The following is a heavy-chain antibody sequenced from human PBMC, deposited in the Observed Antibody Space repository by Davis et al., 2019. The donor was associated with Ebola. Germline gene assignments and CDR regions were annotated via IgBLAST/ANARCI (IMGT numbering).Heavy chain of an antibody. CDR2: IYYSRST. J-gene: IGHJ6*02. CDR1: GGSTSSSSYS. CDR3: ARSRDLYGMDV. Sequence: GSLRLSCPVPGGSTSSSSYSWGWIRQPPGKGLEWIGSIYYSRSTYYNPSLKSRVTISVDQSKNQFSLKLSSVTAAETAVYYCARSRDLYGMDVWGQGTTVTVSS. V-gene: IGHV4-39*01.